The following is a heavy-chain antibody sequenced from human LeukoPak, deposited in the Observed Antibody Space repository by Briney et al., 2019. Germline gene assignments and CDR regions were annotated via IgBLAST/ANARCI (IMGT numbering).Heavy chain of an antibody. V-gene: IGHV4-59*08. CDR3: ARHVPHGSSSDPLFDY. Sequence: SETLSLTCTVSGGSISSYYWSWIRQPPGKGLEWLGYIYYSGSTNYNPSLKSRVTISVDTSKNQFSLKLSPVTAADTAVYYCARHVPHGSSSDPLFDYWGQGTLVTVSS. J-gene: IGHJ4*02. CDR1: GGSISSYY. CDR2: IYYSGST. D-gene: IGHD6-13*01.